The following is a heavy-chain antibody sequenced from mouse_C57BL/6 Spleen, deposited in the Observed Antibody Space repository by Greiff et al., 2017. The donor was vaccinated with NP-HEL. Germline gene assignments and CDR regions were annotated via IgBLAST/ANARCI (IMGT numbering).Heavy chain of an antibody. J-gene: IGHJ4*01. V-gene: IGHV1-52*01. CDR3: ARQGLFYAMDY. Sequence: QVQLQQPGAELVRPGSSVKLSCKASGYTFTSYWMHWVKQRPIQGLEWIGNIDPSDSETHYNQKFKDKATLTVDKSSSTAYMQHSSLTSGDSAVYYCARQGLFYAMDYWSQGTSVTVSS. D-gene: IGHD3-3*01. CDR1: GYTFTSYW. CDR2: IDPSDSET.